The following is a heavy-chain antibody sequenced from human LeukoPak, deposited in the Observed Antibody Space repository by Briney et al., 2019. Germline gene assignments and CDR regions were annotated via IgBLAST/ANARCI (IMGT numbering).Heavy chain of an antibody. CDR3: ARGCLHNDAFDI. CDR2: IYYSGST. V-gene: IGHV4-31*03. D-gene: IGHD4/OR15-4a*01. J-gene: IGHJ3*02. Sequence: SETLSLTCTVSGGSISSGGYYWSWIRQHPGKGLEWIGYIYYSGSTYYNPSLKSRVTISVDTSKNQFSLKPSSVTAADTAVYYCARGCLHNDAFDIWGQGTMVTVSS. CDR1: GGSISSGGYY.